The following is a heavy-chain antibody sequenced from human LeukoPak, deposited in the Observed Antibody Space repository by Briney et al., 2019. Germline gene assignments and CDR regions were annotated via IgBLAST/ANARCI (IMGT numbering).Heavy chain of an antibody. V-gene: IGHV4-39*01. D-gene: IGHD5-24*01. J-gene: IGHJ5*02. CDR2: IYNSASS. Sequence: SGTLSLTCTVSGGSIRSSRNYWGWIRQPPGKGLEWIASIYNSASSYYNPSLKSRVSISLDTSRDQFSLRLTSVTAADTALYYCARHAGDPRTDGYNLYNWFDPWGQGILVAVSS. CDR1: GGSIRSSRNY. CDR3: ARHAGDPRTDGYNLYNWFDP.